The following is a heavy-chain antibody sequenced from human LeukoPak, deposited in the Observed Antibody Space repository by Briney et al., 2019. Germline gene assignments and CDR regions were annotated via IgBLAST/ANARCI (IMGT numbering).Heavy chain of an antibody. V-gene: IGHV1-2*02. CDR1: GYTFTGYY. CDR2: INPNSGGT. CDR3: ARVLVAARLPFDY. Sequence: ASVKVSCKASGYTFTGYYMHWVRQAPGQGLEWMGWINPNSGGTNYAQKFQGRVTMTRDTSISTAYMELSRLRSDDTAVYYCARVLVAARLPFDYWGQGTLVTVSS. D-gene: IGHD6-6*01. J-gene: IGHJ4*02.